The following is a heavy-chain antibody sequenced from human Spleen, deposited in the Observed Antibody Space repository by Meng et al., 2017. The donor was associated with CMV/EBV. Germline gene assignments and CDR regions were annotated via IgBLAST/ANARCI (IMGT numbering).Heavy chain of an antibody. V-gene: IGHV3-23*01. CDR2: ISGRDETT. D-gene: IGHD1-26*01. J-gene: IGHJ4*02. CDR3: AKTRHRYSGTRCVDS. Sequence: SGFTFSDYYMTWVRQAPGRGLEWVSIISGRDETTYYTDSVKGRFTISRDNSKNILYLQMNSLRAEDTAVYYCAKTRHRYSGTRCVDSWGQGTLVTVSS. CDR1: GFTFSDYY.